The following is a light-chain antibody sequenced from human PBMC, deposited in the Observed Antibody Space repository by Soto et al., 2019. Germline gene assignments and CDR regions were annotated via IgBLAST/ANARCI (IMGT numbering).Light chain of an antibody. J-gene: IGKJ1*01. Sequence: DIQMTQSPSSLSASVGDRVTITCQASQDINNYLNWYQQKPGKAPKLLIYDASSLEGGVPSRFSGSASGTEFTLTISSLQPDDAATYYCQRYNNYFWAFGQGTKVDIK. CDR2: DAS. CDR1: QDINNY. CDR3: QRYNNYFWA. V-gene: IGKV1-5*01.